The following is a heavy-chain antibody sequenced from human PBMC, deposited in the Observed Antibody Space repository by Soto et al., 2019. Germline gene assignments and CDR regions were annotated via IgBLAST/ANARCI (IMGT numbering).Heavy chain of an antibody. V-gene: IGHV1-18*01. CDR1: GYSFNTYG. Sequence: QVQLVQSGGEVKKPGASVKVSCKASGYSFNTYGISWVREAPGQPLEWMGWISVNKGITNYAQKFQGRIIMTTDTSTSTAYMGLRSLRSDDTAVYYCARVWVRGEVDFWGQGTLVTVSS. CDR2: ISVNKGIT. CDR3: ARVWVRGEVDF. D-gene: IGHD3-10*01. J-gene: IGHJ4*02.